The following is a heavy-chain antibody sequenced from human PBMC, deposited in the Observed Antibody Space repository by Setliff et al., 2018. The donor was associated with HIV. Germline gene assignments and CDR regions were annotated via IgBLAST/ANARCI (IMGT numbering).Heavy chain of an antibody. J-gene: IGHJ6*02. CDR2: IYYSGST. CDR3: ARIFGDQGYYYGMDV. V-gene: IGHV4-59*01. D-gene: IGHD3-3*01. Sequence: SETLSLTCAVSGGSISSYYWRWIRQPPGKGLECIGYIYYSGSTNYNPSLKSLVTISVDTSKNQFSLKLSSVTAADAAVYSCARIFGDQGYYYGMDVWGQGTTVTVSS. CDR1: GGSISSYY.